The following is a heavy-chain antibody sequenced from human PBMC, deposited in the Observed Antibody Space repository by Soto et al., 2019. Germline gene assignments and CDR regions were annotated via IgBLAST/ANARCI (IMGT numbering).Heavy chain of an antibody. CDR3: ARAWWSPSSWLDP. CDR1: GFTVSSNY. CDR2: IYSGDTT. J-gene: IGHJ5*02. Sequence: EVQLVETGGGLIQPGGSLRLSCEVTGFTVSSNYMSWVRQASGKGLEWVSVIYSGDTTYSADSVKGRFTISRDDSKNTLYLQMNRLRAEDTAVYYCARAWWSPSSWLDPWGQGTLVTVSS. V-gene: IGHV3-53*02. D-gene: IGHD6-6*01.